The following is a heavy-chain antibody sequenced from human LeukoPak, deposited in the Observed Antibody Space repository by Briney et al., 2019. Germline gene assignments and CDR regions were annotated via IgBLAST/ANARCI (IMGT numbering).Heavy chain of an antibody. J-gene: IGHJ4*02. CDR2: INDGGRTT. D-gene: IGHD3-9*01. V-gene: IGHV3-23*01. Sequence: PGGSMRLSCAASGFTFNTYAMNWVRQAPGKGLGWVSTINDGGRTTYYADSVKGRFTISRDNSKNTVYLQMNNLRAEDTALYYCTNQPILAGSIDSWGQGTLVTVSS. CDR3: TNQPILAGSIDS. CDR1: GFTFNTYA.